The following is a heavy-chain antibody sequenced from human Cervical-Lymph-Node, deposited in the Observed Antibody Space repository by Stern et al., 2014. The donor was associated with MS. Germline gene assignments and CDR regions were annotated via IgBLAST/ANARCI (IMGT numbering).Heavy chain of an antibody. Sequence: QVQLVQSGPGLVKPSETLSLTCSVSGASISSYYWSWIRQSPGRGLEWIGYFYSSGRTTYNPSLESRVTISVDTSTNQFSLNMNSVTAGDTAVYYCARLGGYWAGCTGGRCYAWGQGTLVTVFS. CDR3: ARLGGYWAGCTGGRCYA. CDR1: GASISSYY. V-gene: IGHV4-59*01. D-gene: IGHD2-15*01. CDR2: FYSSGRT. J-gene: IGHJ5*02.